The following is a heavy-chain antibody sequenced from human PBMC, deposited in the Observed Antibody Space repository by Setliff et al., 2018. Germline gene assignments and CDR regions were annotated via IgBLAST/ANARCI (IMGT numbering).Heavy chain of an antibody. CDR2: MNPNSGNT. CDR3: ARGGTTLTSYDY. V-gene: IGHV1-8*02. Sequence: ASVKVSCKTSGYTFTTYAISWMRQAPGQGLEWMGWMNPNSGNTGYAQKFQGRVTMTRDTSTSTVYMELSSLRTEDTAVYYCARGGTTLTSYDYWGQGTLVTVSS. CDR1: GYTFTTYA. D-gene: IGHD4-4*01. J-gene: IGHJ4*02.